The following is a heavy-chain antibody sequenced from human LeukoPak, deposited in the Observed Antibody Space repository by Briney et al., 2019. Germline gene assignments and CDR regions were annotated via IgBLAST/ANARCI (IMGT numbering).Heavy chain of an antibody. D-gene: IGHD3-10*01. Sequence: SETLSLTCTVSGGSISSFYWSWIRQPPGKGLEWIAYIYYSGNTNYNPSLKSRVTISIDTSKNQFFLRLSSVTAADTAVYYCARTTASGNMDVWGKGTTVTISS. V-gene: IGHV4-59*01. CDR3: ARTTASGNMDV. J-gene: IGHJ6*03. CDR1: GGSISSFY. CDR2: IYYSGNT.